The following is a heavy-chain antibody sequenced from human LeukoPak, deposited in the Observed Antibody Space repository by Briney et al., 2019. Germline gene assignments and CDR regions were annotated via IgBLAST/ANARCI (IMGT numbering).Heavy chain of an antibody. CDR3: EKPSRPYSSGWYSFDAFDI. D-gene: IGHD6-19*01. CDR1: GFTFSSYG. Sequence: GGSLRLSCAASGFTFSSYGMHWVRQAPAKGLEWVAFIRYDGSNKYYADSVKGRFTISRDNSKNTMNLQMNRLRAEDTAVYSCEKPSRPYSSGWYSFDAFDIWGQGTMVTVSS. CDR2: IRYDGSNK. J-gene: IGHJ3*02. V-gene: IGHV3-30*02.